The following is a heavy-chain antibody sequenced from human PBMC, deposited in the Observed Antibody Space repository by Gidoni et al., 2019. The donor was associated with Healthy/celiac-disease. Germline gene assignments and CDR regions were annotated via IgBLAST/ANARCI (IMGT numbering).Heavy chain of an antibody. CDR3: ARVITGTTLAWFDP. V-gene: IGHV4-4*07. CDR2: IYTSGST. J-gene: IGHJ5*02. D-gene: IGHD1-20*01. CDR1: GGSISSYY. Sequence: QVQLQESGPGLVKPSETLSLTCTVSGGSISSYYWSWIRQPAGKGLEWIGRIYTSGSTNYHPSLKSRVTMSVDTSKNQFSLKLSSVTAADTAVYYCARVITGTTLAWFDPWGQGTLVTVSS.